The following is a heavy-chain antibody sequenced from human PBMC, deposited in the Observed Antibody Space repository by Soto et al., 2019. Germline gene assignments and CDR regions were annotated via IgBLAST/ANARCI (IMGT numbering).Heavy chain of an antibody. D-gene: IGHD2-8*01. J-gene: IGHJ6*02. CDR3: ARGDSTDCSNGVCSFFYNHDMDV. CDR2: INPKSGGT. CDR1: GYSFTDYH. V-gene: IGHV1-2*04. Sequence: EASVKVSCKASGYSFTDYHIHWVRQVPGQGLEWLGRINPKSGGTSTAQKFQGWVTMTTDTSISTASMELTRLTSDDTAIYYCARGDSTDCSNGVCSFFYNHDMDVWG.